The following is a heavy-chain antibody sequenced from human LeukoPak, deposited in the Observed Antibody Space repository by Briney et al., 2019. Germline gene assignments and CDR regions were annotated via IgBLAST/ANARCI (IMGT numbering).Heavy chain of an antibody. CDR2: IYYSGST. Sequence: SETLSLTCTVSGGSISSGDYYWSWIRQPPGKGLEWIGYIYYSGSTYYNPSLKSRVTISVDTSKNQFSLKLSSVTAADTAVYYCARAEAPDDSSGYYYYYYYYMDVWGKGTTVTVSS. CDR3: ARAEAPDDSSGYYYYYYYYMDV. V-gene: IGHV4-30-4*08. D-gene: IGHD3-22*01. J-gene: IGHJ6*03. CDR1: GGSISSGDYY.